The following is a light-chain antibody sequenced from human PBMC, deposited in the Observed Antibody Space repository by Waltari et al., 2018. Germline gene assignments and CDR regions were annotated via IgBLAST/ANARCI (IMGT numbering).Light chain of an antibody. J-gene: IGKJ5*01. CDR3: QQRRNWPLS. Sequence: VLTQSPATLSLSPGDRAALSCRASQSIVDAIAWYQQRPGQTPRLLIYDASNRAPGIPARFSGSGYGTDFTLTISSLEPEDFAVYYCQQRRNWPLSFGQGTRLEIK. CDR1: QSIVDA. V-gene: IGKV3-11*01. CDR2: DAS.